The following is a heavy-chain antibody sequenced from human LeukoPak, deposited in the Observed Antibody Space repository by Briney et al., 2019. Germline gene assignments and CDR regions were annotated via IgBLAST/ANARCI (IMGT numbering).Heavy chain of an antibody. J-gene: IGHJ6*03. CDR1: GYTFTRHA. CDR3: ASFPGEYSSRLNYYYMDV. Sequence: RASVKVSCKASGYTFTRHAMSWVRQAPGQGLEWMGWISAYNGNTNYAQKLQGRVTMTTDTSTSTAYMELRSLRSDDTAVYYCASFPGEYSSRLNYYYMDVWGKGTTVTVSS. V-gene: IGHV1-18*01. CDR2: ISAYNGNT. D-gene: IGHD6-13*01.